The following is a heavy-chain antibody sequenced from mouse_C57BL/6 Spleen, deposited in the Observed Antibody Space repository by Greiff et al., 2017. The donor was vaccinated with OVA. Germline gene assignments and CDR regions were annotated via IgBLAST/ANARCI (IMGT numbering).Heavy chain of an antibody. CDR1: GFTFSSYG. V-gene: IGHV5-6*01. CDR2: ISSGGSYT. J-gene: IGHJ3*01. Sequence: EVQLVESGGDLVKPGGSLKLSCAASGFTFSSYGMSWVRQTPDKRLEWVATISSGGSYTYYPDSVKGRFTISRDNAKNTLYLQMSSLKSEDTAMYYCARQKVLFAYWGQGTLVTVSA. CDR3: ARQKVLFAY.